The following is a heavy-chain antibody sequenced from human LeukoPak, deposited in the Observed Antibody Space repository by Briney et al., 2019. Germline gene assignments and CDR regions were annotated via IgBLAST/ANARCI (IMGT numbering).Heavy chain of an antibody. J-gene: IGHJ5*02. Sequence: ASVKVSCEVSGYTLTELSMHWVRQAPGKGLEWMGGFDPEDGETIYAQKFQGRVTMTEDTSADTAYMELSSLRSEDTAVYYCATVKDYYDSSGYFGWFDPWGQGTLVTVSS. CDR2: FDPEDGET. D-gene: IGHD3-22*01. V-gene: IGHV1-24*01. CDR3: ATVKDYYDSSGYFGWFDP. CDR1: GYTLTELS.